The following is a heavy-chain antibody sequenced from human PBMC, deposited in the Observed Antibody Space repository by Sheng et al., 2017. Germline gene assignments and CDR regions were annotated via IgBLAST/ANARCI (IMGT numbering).Heavy chain of an antibody. CDR1: GGSFSGYY. D-gene: IGHD1-7*01. CDR2: VNHSGST. CDR3: ARSGSWNYDSWFDP. J-gene: IGHJ5*02. Sequence: QVQLQQWGAGLLKPSETLSLTCAVYGGSFSGYYWSWIRQPPREGAWSGLGKVNHSGSTNYNPSLKSRVTISVDTSKNQFSLKLSSVTAADTAVYYCARSGSWNYDSWFDPWGQGTLVTVSS. V-gene: IGHV4-34*01.